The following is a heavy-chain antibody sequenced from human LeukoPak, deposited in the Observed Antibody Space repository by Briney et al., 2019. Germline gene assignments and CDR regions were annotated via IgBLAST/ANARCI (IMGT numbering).Heavy chain of an antibody. D-gene: IGHD3-22*01. J-gene: IGHJ3*02. Sequence: PSETLSLTCTVSGGSISSYYWSWIRQPPGKGLEWIGYIYYSGTTNYNPSLKSRVTILVDTSKNQFSLNLSSVTAADTAVYFCARQVRYYDRSAFDIWGQGTMVTVSS. CDR3: ARQVRYYDRSAFDI. V-gene: IGHV4-59*08. CDR2: IYYSGTT. CDR1: GGSISSYY.